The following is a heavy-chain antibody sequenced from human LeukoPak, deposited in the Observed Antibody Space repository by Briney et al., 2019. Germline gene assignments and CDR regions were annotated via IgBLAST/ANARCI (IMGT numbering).Heavy chain of an antibody. CDR2: MSGSAGNT. CDR1: GFTISTYA. V-gene: IGHV3-23*01. Sequence: GGSLRLSCAVSGFTISTYAMSWVRQAPGKGLEWVSAMSGSAGNTYYADSVRGRITISRDNSKNTLYLQMNSLRAEDTAVYYCAKEDGDSKYYFDYWGQGTLVTVSS. CDR3: AKEDGDSKYYFDY. J-gene: IGHJ4*02. D-gene: IGHD2-21*02.